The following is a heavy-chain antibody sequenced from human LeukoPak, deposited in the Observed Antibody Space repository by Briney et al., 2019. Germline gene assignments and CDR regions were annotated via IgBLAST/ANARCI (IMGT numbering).Heavy chain of an antibody. V-gene: IGHV3-49*04. J-gene: IGHJ4*02. D-gene: IGHD6-19*01. CDR2: IRSKGYGGTT. CDR1: GFTFGDYA. CDR3: IRARKLYSSGWYYFDY. Sequence: PGRSLRLSCTASGFTFGDYAMSWVRHAPGKGLEWVGFIRSKGYGGTTEYAASVKGRFTISRDDSKSSAYLQMNSLKSEDTAVYYCIRARKLYSSGWYYFDYWGQGTLVTVSS.